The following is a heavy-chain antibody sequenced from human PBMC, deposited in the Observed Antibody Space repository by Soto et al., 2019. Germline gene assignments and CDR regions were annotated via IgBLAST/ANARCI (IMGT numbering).Heavy chain of an antibody. V-gene: IGHV3-33*01. J-gene: IGHJ4*02. CDR1: GFTFSSYG. CDR3: ARDGGGGYGAHFDY. CDR2: IWYDGSNK. Sequence: QVQLVESGGGVVQPGRSLRLSCAASGFTFSSYGMHWVRQAPGKGLEWVAVIWYDGSNKYYADSVKGRFTISRDNSKNTLDLQMNSLRAEDTAVYYCARDGGGGYGAHFDYWGQGTLVTVSS. D-gene: IGHD5-12*01.